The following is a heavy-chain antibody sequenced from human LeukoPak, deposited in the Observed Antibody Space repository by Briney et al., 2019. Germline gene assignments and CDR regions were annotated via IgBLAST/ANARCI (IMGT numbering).Heavy chain of an antibody. V-gene: IGHV1-46*01. CDR3: ARGAPYYYDSSGSFDY. D-gene: IGHD3-22*01. J-gene: IGHJ4*02. Sequence: GASVKVSCKASGYTFTSYYMHWVRQAPGQGLEWMGIINPSGGSTSYAQKFQGRVTMTRDMSTSTVYMELSSLRSEDTAVYYCARGAPYYYDSSGSFDYWGQGTLVTVSS. CDR1: GYTFTSYY. CDR2: INPSGGST.